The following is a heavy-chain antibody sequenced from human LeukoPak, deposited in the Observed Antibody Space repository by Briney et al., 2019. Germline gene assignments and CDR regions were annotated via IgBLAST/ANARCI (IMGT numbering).Heavy chain of an antibody. V-gene: IGHV3-7*01. Sequence: GGSLRLSCAASGFTFSSYWMSWVRQAPGKGLEWVANINQGGSEKYYVDSVKGRFTISRDNAKNSLYLQMNSLRAEDTAVYYCARDLGYIVVVVAATPVYFDYWGQGTLVTVSS. CDR2: INQGGSEK. D-gene: IGHD2-15*01. J-gene: IGHJ4*02. CDR3: ARDLGYIVVVVAATPVYFDY. CDR1: GFTFSSYW.